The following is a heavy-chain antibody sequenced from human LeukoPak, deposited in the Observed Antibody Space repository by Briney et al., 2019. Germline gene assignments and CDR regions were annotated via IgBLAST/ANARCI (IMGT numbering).Heavy chain of an antibody. D-gene: IGHD5-12*01. J-gene: IGHJ4*02. V-gene: IGHV4-39*01. Sequence: SETLSLTCTVSGGSISSSSYYWGWIRQPPGKGLEWIGSIYYSGSTYYNPSLKSRVTISVDTSKNQFSLKLSSVTAADTAVYYCAGSGYSGYDLNYWGQGTLVTVSS. CDR2: IYYSGST. CDR3: AGSGYSGYDLNY. CDR1: GGSISSSSYY.